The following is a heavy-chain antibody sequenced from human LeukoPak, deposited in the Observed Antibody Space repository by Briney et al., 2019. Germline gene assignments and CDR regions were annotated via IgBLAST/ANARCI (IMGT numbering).Heavy chain of an antibody. CDR2: ISYDGSNK. V-gene: IGHV3-30*18. CDR3: AKDPIGDYDILIGDIPNWFDP. D-gene: IGHD3-9*01. CDR1: GFTFSSYG. Sequence: GGSLRLSCAASGFTFSSYGMHWVRQAPGKGLEWVAVISYDGSNKYYADSVKGRFTISRDNSKNTLYLQMNSLRAEDTAVYYCAKDPIGDYDILIGDIPNWFDPWGQGTLVTVSS. J-gene: IGHJ5*02.